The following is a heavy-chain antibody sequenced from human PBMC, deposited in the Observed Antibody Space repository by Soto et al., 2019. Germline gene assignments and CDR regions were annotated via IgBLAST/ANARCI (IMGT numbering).Heavy chain of an antibody. CDR1: GFTFSSYS. Sequence: PGGSLRLSRAASGFTFSSYSMNWVRQAPGKGLEWVSYISSSSSTIYYAESVTGRFTISRDNAKSSVYLQMNSLRDEDTAVYYCARGSATVTYFCNWGEGTLVNVS. J-gene: IGHJ4*02. V-gene: IGHV3-48*02. CDR2: ISSSSSTI. D-gene: IGHD4-17*01. CDR3: ARGSATVTYFCN.